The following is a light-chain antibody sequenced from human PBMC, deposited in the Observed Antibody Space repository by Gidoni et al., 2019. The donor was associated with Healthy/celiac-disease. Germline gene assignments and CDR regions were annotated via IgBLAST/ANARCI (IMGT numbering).Light chain of an antibody. V-gene: IGKV1-39*01. CDR1: QSISSY. CDR3: QQSYSTPHT. J-gene: IGKJ4*01. CDR2: AAS. Sequence: DIQMTQSPSSLSASVGDRVTITCRASQSISSYLNWYQQKPGKAPKLLSYAASSLQSGVPSRFSGSGSGTDFTLIISSLQPEDFATYYCQQSYSTPHTFGGGTKVEIK.